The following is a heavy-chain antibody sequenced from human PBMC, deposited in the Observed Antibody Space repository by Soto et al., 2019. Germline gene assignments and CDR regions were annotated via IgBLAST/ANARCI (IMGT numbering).Heavy chain of an antibody. J-gene: IGHJ4*02. CDR2: ISAYNGNT. Sequence: ASVRVSCKASGYTFTSYGISWVRQAPGQGLEWMGWISAYNGNTNYAQKLQGRVTMTTDTSTSTAYMELRSLRSDDTAVYYCASISSSWFFDYWGQGTLVTVSS. D-gene: IGHD6-13*01. V-gene: IGHV1-18*04. CDR1: GYTFTSYG. CDR3: ASISSSWFFDY.